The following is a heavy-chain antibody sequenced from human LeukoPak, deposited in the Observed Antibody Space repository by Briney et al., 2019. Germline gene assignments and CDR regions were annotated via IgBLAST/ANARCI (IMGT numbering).Heavy chain of an antibody. Sequence: PGRSLRLSCAASGFTFDDYAMPWVRQAPGKGLEWVSGISWNSGSIGYADSVKGRFTISRDNAKNSLYLQMNSLRAEDTALYYCAKDSGLVPAATNNFDYWGQGTLVTVSS. D-gene: IGHD2-2*01. J-gene: IGHJ4*02. CDR3: AKDSGLVPAATNNFDY. CDR1: GFTFDDYA. CDR2: ISWNSGSI. V-gene: IGHV3-9*01.